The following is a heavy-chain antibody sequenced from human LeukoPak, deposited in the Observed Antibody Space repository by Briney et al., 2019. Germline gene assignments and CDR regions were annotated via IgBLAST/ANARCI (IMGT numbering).Heavy chain of an antibody. J-gene: IGHJ5*02. D-gene: IGHD2-2*01. V-gene: IGHV3-48*03. CDR1: VFTFSSYE. CDR2: ISSSGSTI. Sequence: PGGSLRLSCAASVFTFSSYEMNWVRQAPGKGLEWVSYISSSGSTIYYADSVKGRFTISKDNAKNSLYLQMNSLRAEDTAVYYCARGGDIVVVPAAMQGAYNWFDPWGQGTLVTVSS. CDR3: ARGGDIVVVPAAMQGAYNWFDP.